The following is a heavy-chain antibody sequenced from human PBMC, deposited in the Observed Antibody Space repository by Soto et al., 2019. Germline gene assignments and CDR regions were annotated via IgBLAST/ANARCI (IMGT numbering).Heavy chain of an antibody. CDR3: ARISPNYYDSSGYYYVWDY. CDR1: GFSLSNARMG. V-gene: IGHV2-26*01. Sequence: QVTLKESGPVLVKPTEPLTLTCTVSGFSLSNARMGVSWIRQPPGKALEWLAHIFSNDEKSYSTSLKSRLTISKDTSKSQVVLTMTNMDPVDTATYYCARISPNYYDSSGYYYVWDYWGQGTLVTVSS. CDR2: IFSNDEK. D-gene: IGHD3-22*01. J-gene: IGHJ4*02.